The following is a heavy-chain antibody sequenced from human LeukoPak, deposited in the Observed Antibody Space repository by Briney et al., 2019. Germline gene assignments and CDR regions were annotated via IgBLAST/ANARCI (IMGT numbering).Heavy chain of an antibody. CDR1: GFTFSSYW. CDR3: ATDRGWRTGGYYLYYFEY. CDR2: IKQDGSEK. Sequence: PGGSLRLSCAASGFTFSSYWMGWVRQAPGKGLEWVANIKQDGSEKYYVDSLRGRFTISRDNARNSVYLQMSSLRAEDTAVYYCATDRGWRTGGYYLYYFEYWGQGTLVTVSP. D-gene: IGHD2-8*02. V-gene: IGHV3-7*01. J-gene: IGHJ4*02.